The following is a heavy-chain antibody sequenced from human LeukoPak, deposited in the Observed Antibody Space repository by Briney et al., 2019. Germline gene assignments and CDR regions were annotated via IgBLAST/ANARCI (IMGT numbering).Heavy chain of an antibody. CDR3: ARGVGIVVVITSCWFDP. D-gene: IGHD3-22*01. J-gene: IGHJ5*02. V-gene: IGHV4-34*01. Sequence: SETLSLTCAVYGGSFSGYYWSWLRQPPGKGLEGIGEINHSGSTNYNPSLKSRVTVSVDTSKNQFSLKLSSVTAADTAVYYCARGVGIVVVITSCWFDPWGQGTLVTVSS. CDR1: GGSFSGYY. CDR2: INHSGST.